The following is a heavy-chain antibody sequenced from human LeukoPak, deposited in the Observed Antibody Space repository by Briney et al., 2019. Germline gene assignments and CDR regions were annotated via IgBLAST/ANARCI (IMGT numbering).Heavy chain of an antibody. CDR2: INPSGGST. J-gene: IGHJ5*02. CDR3: AREAGKGYCTNGVCYSSGVNNWFDP. Sequence: ASVKVSCKASGYTFTSYYMRWVRQAPGQGLEWMGIINPSGGSTSYAQKFQGRVTMTRDTSTSTVYMELSSLRSEDTAVYYCAREAGKGYCTNGVCYSSGVNNWFDPWGQGTLVTVSS. D-gene: IGHD2-8*01. CDR1: GYTFTSYY. V-gene: IGHV1-46*01.